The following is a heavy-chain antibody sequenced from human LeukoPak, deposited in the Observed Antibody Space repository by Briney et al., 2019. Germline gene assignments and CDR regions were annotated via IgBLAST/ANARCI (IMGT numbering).Heavy chain of an antibody. CDR3: ARDHGGY. Sequence: GGSLRLSCEASGFSFSIYGMSWVRQAPGKGLEWVSGISGSGGNTYYAEALTGRFTVSRDNSKNTLYLQMNSLRAEDTAVYYCARDHGGYWGQGTLVTVSS. CDR1: GFSFSIYG. J-gene: IGHJ4*02. D-gene: IGHD3-3*01. V-gene: IGHV3-23*01. CDR2: ISGSGGNT.